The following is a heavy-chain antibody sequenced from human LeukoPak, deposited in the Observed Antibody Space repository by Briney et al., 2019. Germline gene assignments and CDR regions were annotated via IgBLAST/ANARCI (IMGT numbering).Heavy chain of an antibody. J-gene: IGHJ3*02. CDR1: GYSISSGYY. Sequence: PSETLSLTCTVSGYSISSGYYWGWIRQPPGKGLEWIGSIYHSGSTYYNPSLKSRVTISVDRSKNQFSLKLSSVTAADTAVYYCARDGITTYAFDIWGQGTMVTVSS. V-gene: IGHV4-38-2*02. CDR2: IYHSGST. CDR3: ARDGITTYAFDI. D-gene: IGHD3-3*01.